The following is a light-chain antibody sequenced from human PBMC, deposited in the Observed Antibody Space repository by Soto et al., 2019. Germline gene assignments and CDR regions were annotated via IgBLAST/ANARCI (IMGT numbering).Light chain of an antibody. J-gene: IGLJ1*01. CDR1: SSDIGGYNY. CDR2: HVS. V-gene: IGLV2-11*01. CDR3: SSFAGGPYV. Sequence: SLLTQPRSVSGSPGQSVAISCTGTSSDIGGYNYVSWYQQHPGRAPKLVIYHVSKRPSGVPDRFSGSKSGNTASLTISGLQAEDEADYYCSSFAGGPYVFGTGTKVTVL.